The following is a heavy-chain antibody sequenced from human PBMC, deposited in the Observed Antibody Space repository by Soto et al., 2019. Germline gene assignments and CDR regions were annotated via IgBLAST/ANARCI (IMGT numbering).Heavy chain of an antibody. D-gene: IGHD5-12*01. CDR3: ARADIVATKASYGMDV. V-gene: IGHV1-2*04. CDR1: GYTFTGYY. Sequence: GASVKVSCKASGYTFTGYYMHWVRQAPGQGLEWMGWINPNSGGTNYAQKFQGWVTMTRDTSISTAYMELSRLRSDDTAVYYCARADIVATKASYGMDVWGQGTTVTVPS. J-gene: IGHJ6*02. CDR2: INPNSGGT.